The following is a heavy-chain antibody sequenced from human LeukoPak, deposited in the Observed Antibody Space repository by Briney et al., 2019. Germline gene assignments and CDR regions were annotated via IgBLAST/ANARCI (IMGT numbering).Heavy chain of an antibody. CDR2: IYSAGAT. J-gene: IGHJ4*02. Sequence: GGSLRLSCAAYGLTVSSEYLAWVRQAPGKGLEWISVIYSAGATYYADSVEGRFTISRDTYNNALYLQMNSLRVEDTAVYHCARLLPASRHYFDYWGRGTPVTVSS. CDR3: ARLLPASRHYFDY. D-gene: IGHD6-6*01. CDR1: GLTVSSEY. V-gene: IGHV3-53*01.